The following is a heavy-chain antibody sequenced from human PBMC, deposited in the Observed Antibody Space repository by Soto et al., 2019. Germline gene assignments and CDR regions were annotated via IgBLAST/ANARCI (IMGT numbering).Heavy chain of an antibody. V-gene: IGHV1-2*02. Sequence: QLPLVQSGAEGKKPGASVKVSCKASGHPFTGHHMHWGRQTPGQGLQWMGCINLESGDTRYAQKFHGRVTTTRDTYITTVDMELSGLRSDDRTGYYCGLDQTGTGCPDHWGLGTL. CDR2: INLESGDT. CDR1: GHPFTGHH. J-gene: IGHJ4*02. D-gene: IGHD3-10*01. CDR3: GLDQTGTGCPDH.